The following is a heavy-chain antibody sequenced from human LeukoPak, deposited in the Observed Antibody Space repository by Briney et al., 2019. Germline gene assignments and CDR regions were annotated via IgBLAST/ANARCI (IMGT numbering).Heavy chain of an antibody. J-gene: IGHJ4*02. CDR3: ARGPRYCSSTSCHPPNY. V-gene: IGHV1-69*13. CDR2: IIPIFGTA. CDR1: GYTFTSYG. D-gene: IGHD2-2*01. Sequence: SVKVSCKASGYTFTSYGISWVRQAPGQGLEWMGGIIPIFGTANYAQKFQGRVTITADESTSTAYMELSSLRSEDTAVYYCARGPRYCSSTSCHPPNYWGQGTLVTVSS.